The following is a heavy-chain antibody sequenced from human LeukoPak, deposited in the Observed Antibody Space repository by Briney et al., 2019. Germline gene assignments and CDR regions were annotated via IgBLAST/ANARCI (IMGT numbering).Heavy chain of an antibody. CDR3: ARDLDGSGSYYTDY. CDR1: AYTFSNYG. D-gene: IGHD3-10*01. CDR2: ISAYNGNT. Sequence: VKVSCKTSAYTFSNYGFNWVRQAPGQGLEWMGWISAYNGNTKYAQNFQGRFTMTTDTSTSTAYMELRNLTSDDTAVYYCARDLDGSGSYYTDYWGQGTLVTVSS. J-gene: IGHJ4*02. V-gene: IGHV1-18*01.